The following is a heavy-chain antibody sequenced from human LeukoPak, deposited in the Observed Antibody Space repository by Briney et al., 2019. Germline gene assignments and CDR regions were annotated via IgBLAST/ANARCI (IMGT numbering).Heavy chain of an antibody. CDR2: IRGDGSRQ. CDR3: AKDRWTKTERSLNYYYYMDV. J-gene: IGHJ6*03. V-gene: IGHV3-7*01. Sequence: PGGSLRLSCAASGFTFSNYWMVWVRQAPGEGLEWVANIRGDGSRQYYLDSVKGRFTISRDNAKNSLYLQMSSLRADDTAVYYCAKDRWTKTERSLNYYYYMDVWGKGTTVTVSS. CDR1: GFTFSNYW. D-gene: IGHD3/OR15-3a*01.